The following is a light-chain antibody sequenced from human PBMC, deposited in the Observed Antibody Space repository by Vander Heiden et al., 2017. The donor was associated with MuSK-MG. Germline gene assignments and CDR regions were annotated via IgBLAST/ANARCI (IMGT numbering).Light chain of an antibody. CDR1: PSISSY. CDR2: GAS. V-gene: IGKV1-39*01. J-gene: IGKJ4*02. CDR3: QQYYSTPPT. Sequence: IQMTPSPSSPSASVGARVTITSRPRPSISSYLDWYQQKPGKAPKLLIYGASSLESGVPSRFSGSGSGTDFTLTISSLQPEDVATYYCQQYYSTPPTFGGGTKVEIK.